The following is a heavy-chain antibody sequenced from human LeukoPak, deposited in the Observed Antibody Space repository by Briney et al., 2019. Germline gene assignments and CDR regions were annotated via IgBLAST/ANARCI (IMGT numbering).Heavy chain of an antibody. Sequence: ASVKVSCKASGYTFTGYYMHWVRQAPGQGLEWMGWINPNSGGTNYAQKFQGRVTMTRDTPISTAYMELSRLRSDDTAVYYCARDLSRDYACFDYWGQGTLVTVSS. V-gene: IGHV1-2*02. D-gene: IGHD3-16*01. CDR2: INPNSGGT. J-gene: IGHJ4*02. CDR3: ARDLSRDYACFDY. CDR1: GYTFTGYY.